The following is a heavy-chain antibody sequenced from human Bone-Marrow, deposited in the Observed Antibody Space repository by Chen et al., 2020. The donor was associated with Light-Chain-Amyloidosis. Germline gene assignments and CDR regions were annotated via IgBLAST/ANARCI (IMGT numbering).Heavy chain of an antibody. V-gene: IGHV5-51*01. Sequence: VQLEQSGPDVKKPGESLKNYCKGYGYTFPNYWIGWVRQMPGKGLEWMGVIYRDDSYARYSPSFEGQVTISADKSITTAYLQWRSLKASDTAMYYCARRRDGYNFDYWGQGTLVTVSS. CDR3: ARRRDGYNFDY. J-gene: IGHJ4*02. CDR2: IYRDDSYA. CDR1: GYTFPNYW. D-gene: IGHD5-12*01.